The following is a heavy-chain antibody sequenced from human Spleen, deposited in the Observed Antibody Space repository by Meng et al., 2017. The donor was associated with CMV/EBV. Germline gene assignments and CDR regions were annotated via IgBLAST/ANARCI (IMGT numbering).Heavy chain of an antibody. V-gene: IGHV1-18*01. J-gene: IGHJ5*02. Sequence: TFTDYGSSWVRHAPGQGLEWMGWISAYNGDTNYARSLRGRVTMTTDTSTTTAYMELRSLRSDDTAVYYCARDLQYCGSTSCYDDCFDPWGQGTLVTVSS. CDR1: TFTDYG. CDR2: ISAYNGDT. CDR3: ARDLQYCGSTSCYDDCFDP. D-gene: IGHD2-2*01.